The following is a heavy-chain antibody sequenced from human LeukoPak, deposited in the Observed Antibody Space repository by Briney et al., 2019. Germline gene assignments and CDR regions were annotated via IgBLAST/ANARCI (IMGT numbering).Heavy chain of an antibody. V-gene: IGHV3-48*01. J-gene: IGHJ4*02. CDR3: AVSDYFDY. CDR2: ISSSSSTI. D-gene: IGHD5/OR15-5a*01. CDR1: GFTFSTYS. Sequence: PGGSLRLSCAASGFTFSTYSMNWVRQAPGKGLEWVSYISSSSSTIYDADSVKGRFTIYRDNAKNSLYLQMNSLRAEDTAVYYCAVSDYFDYWGQGTLVTVSS.